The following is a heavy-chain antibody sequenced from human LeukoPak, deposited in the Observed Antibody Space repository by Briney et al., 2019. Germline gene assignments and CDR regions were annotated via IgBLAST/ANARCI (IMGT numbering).Heavy chain of an antibody. V-gene: IGHV4-38-2*02. Sequence: PSETLSLTCAVSGYSISSGYFWVWIRQPPGKGLEWIGSIYHTGATYYNPSLRSPVTISVDTSKNQFSLEVNSVTAADTAVYYCARDLGLTISANWFDPWGQGTLVTASS. D-gene: IGHD3-9*01. CDR2: IYHTGAT. CDR3: ARDLGLTISANWFDP. J-gene: IGHJ5*02. CDR1: GYSISSGYF.